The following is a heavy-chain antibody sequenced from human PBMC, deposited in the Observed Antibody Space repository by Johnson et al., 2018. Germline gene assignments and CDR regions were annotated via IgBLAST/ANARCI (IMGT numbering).Heavy chain of an antibody. CDR1: GYTFTSYY. V-gene: IGHV1-46*01. Sequence: VQLVESGAEVKKPGASVKVSCKASGYTFTSYYMHWVRQAPGQGLEWMGIINPSGGSTSYAQKFQGRVTMTRDTSTSTVYMELSSLRSEDKAVYDCARRGFQGPTNCYCNMDVWGEGTTVTVSS. CDR3: ARRGFQGPTNCYCNMDV. J-gene: IGHJ6*03. CDR2: INPSGGST.